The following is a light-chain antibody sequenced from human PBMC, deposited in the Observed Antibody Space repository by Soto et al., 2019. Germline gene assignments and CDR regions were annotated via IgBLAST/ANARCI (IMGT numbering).Light chain of an antibody. CDR3: LSFDSSLSVV. J-gene: IGLJ2*01. V-gene: IGLV1-40*01. Sequence: QSALTQPPSVSEAPGQRVTISCTGSSSNIGAGYDVHWYQQLPGRAPKLLIYGNTNRPSGVPDRFSGSKSGTSASLAITGLQAEDEADYYCLSFDSSLSVVFGGGTKLTVL. CDR2: GNT. CDR1: SSNIGAGYD.